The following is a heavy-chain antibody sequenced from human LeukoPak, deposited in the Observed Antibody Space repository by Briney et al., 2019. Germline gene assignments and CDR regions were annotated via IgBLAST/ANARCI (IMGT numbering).Heavy chain of an antibody. V-gene: IGHV3-7*03. Sequence: GGSLRLSCAASGFTFSSYDMHWVRQAPGKGLEWVANIKQDGSEKNYVDSVKGRFIISRDNAKNSLYLQMNTLRADDTAVYYCARDGFGTGSNWGQGTLVTVSS. D-gene: IGHD3-16*01. CDR3: ARDGFGTGSN. CDR1: GFTFSSYD. CDR2: IKQDGSEK. J-gene: IGHJ4*02.